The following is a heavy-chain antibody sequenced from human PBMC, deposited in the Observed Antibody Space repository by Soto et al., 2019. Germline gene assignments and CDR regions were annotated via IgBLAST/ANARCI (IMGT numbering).Heavy chain of an antibody. CDR3: ARHRARNWFDP. V-gene: IGHV4-39*01. CDR2: IYYSGST. Sequence: QLQLQESGPGLVKPSETLSLTCIVSGGSISSSSYYWGWIRQPPGKGLEWIGSIYYSGSTYYNPSLKSRGTISVDTSKNQFSLKLSSVTAAVTAVFYCARHRARNWFDPWGQGTLVTVSS. J-gene: IGHJ5*02. CDR1: GGSISSSSYY. D-gene: IGHD6-6*01.